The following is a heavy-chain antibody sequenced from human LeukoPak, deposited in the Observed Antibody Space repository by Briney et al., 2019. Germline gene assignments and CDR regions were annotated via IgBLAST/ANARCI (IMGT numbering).Heavy chain of an antibody. CDR2: IHPGVSDT. V-gene: IGHV5-51*01. D-gene: IGHD1-26*01. CDR3: ARGSSYYNF. CDR1: GYTFTNFW. Sequence: GESLKISCKGSGYTFTNFWIGWVRQMPGKGLEWMGIIHPGVSDTRYSPSFQGQVTISADKSLSTAYLQWSSLQASDTAMYYCARGSSYYNFWGQGTLVTVSS. J-gene: IGHJ4*02.